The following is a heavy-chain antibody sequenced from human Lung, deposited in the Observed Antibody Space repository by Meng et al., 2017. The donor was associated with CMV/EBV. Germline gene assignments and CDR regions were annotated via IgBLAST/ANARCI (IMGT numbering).Heavy chain of an antibody. CDR3: ARSNIVVVVAATLGYYYYGMAV. CDR2: INHSGST. CDR1: GGSFSGYY. D-gene: IGHD2-15*01. Sequence: SXTXSLXCAVYGGSFSGYYWSWIRQPPGKGLEWIGEINHSGSTNYNPSLKSRVTISVDTSKNQFSLKLSSVTAADTAVYYCARSNIVVVVAATLGYYYYGMAVWXQGTTVTVSS. V-gene: IGHV4-34*01. J-gene: IGHJ6*02.